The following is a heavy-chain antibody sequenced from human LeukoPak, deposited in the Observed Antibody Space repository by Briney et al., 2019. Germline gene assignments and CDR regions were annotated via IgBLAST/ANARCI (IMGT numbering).Heavy chain of an antibody. Sequence: SETLSLTCTASGDSITNSNYYWGWVRQSPGRGLEWLGNIFYNGGPYYNPSFKSRVAISVDTSKNHFSLTLNAVTAADTAVYYCARDRGIAAAGTPDAFDIWGQGTMVTVSS. J-gene: IGHJ3*02. CDR2: IFYNGGP. CDR3: ARDRGIAAAGTPDAFDI. CDR1: GDSITNSNYY. V-gene: IGHV4-39*07. D-gene: IGHD6-13*01.